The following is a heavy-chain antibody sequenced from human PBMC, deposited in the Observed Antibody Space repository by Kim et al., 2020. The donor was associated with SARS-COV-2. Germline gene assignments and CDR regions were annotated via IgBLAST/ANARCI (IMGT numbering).Heavy chain of an antibody. J-gene: IGHJ4*02. V-gene: IGHV4-59*08. Sequence: NPPLKSRVTISVDTSKNQFSLKLSSVTAADTAVYYCARRGSGSYYNYFDYWGQGTLVTVSS. CDR3: ARRGSGSYYNYFDY. D-gene: IGHD3-10*01.